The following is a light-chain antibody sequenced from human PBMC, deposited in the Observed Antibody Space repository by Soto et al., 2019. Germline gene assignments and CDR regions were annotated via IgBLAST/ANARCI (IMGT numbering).Light chain of an antibody. CDR1: SSDVGSYNL. CDR2: EDN. V-gene: IGLV2-23*01. J-gene: IGLJ3*02. CDR3: CSYGGSSTWV. Sequence: QSVLTQPASVSGSPGQSITISCTGTSSDVGSYNLVSWYQQHPGTAPKLMIYEDNKRASGVSNRFSGSTSGITASLTISVLQAEEEADYYCCSYGGSSTWVFGGGTKLTVL.